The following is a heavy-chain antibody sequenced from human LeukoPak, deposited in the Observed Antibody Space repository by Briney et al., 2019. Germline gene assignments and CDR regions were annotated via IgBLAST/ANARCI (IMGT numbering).Heavy chain of an antibody. Sequence: GGSLRLSCAASGFTFSSNGMHWFRQAPGEGLEWVAFIRSDGSVKYYADSVKGRFTISRDNAKNTLYLQMNSLRAEDTAVYCCARVNRLWGGTGSYFDYWGQGTLVTVSS. CDR1: GFTFSSNG. CDR3: ARVNRLWGGTGSYFDY. CDR2: IRSDGSVK. J-gene: IGHJ4*02. D-gene: IGHD2/OR15-2a*01. V-gene: IGHV3-30*02.